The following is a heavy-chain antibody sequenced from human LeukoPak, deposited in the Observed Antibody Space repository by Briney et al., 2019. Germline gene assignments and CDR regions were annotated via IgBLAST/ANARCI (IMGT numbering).Heavy chain of an antibody. CDR3: ARVRWLANFDY. D-gene: IGHD6-19*01. CDR2: INPNSGGT. J-gene: IGHJ4*02. CDR1: GYTFTSYG. V-gene: IGHV1-2*02. Sequence: GASVKVSCKASGYTFTSYGISWVRQAPGQGLEWMGWINPNSGGTNYAQKFQGRVTMTRDTSISTAYMELSRLRSDDTAVYYCARVRWLANFDYWGQGTLVTVSS.